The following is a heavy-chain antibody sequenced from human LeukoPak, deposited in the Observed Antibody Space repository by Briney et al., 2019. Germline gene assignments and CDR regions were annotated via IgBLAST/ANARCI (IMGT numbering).Heavy chain of an antibody. D-gene: IGHD6-19*01. CDR3: AREMGSGWCLGY. Sequence: ASVKVSCKASGYTFTSYGISWVRQAPGQGLEGMGWISVYNGNTNYAQKLQGRVTMTTDTSTSTAYMELRSLRSDDTAVYYCAREMGSGWCLGYWGQGTLVTVSS. V-gene: IGHV1-18*01. CDR2: ISVYNGNT. CDR1: GYTFTSYG. J-gene: IGHJ4*02.